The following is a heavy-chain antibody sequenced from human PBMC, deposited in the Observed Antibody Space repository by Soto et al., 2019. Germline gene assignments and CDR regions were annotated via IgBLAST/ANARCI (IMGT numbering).Heavy chain of an antibody. CDR1: GGSITSSSYY. Sequence: PSETLSLTCTVSGGSITSSSYYWGWIRQPPGKGLEWIGDIYYSGSTYYNPSLKSRVTISVDTSKNQFSLKLSSVTAADTAVYYCMLGSGWKDFGYWGQGTLVTVSS. V-gene: IGHV4-39*01. CDR3: MLGSGWKDFGY. D-gene: IGHD3-22*01. J-gene: IGHJ4*02. CDR2: IYYSGST.